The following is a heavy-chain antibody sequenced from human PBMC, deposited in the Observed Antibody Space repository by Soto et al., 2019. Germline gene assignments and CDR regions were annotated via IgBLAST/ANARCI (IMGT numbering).Heavy chain of an antibody. J-gene: IGHJ6*02. V-gene: IGHV3-23*01. D-gene: IGHD2-2*01. CDR3: AKVSAPATHYYYYYYGMDV. Sequence: GGSLRLSCAASGFTFSSYAMSWVRQAPGKGLEWVSAISGSGGSTYYADSVKGRFTISRDNSKNTLYLQMNSLRAEDTAVYYCAKVSAPATHYYYYYYGMDVRGQGTTVTVSS. CDR1: GFTFSSYA. CDR2: ISGSGGST.